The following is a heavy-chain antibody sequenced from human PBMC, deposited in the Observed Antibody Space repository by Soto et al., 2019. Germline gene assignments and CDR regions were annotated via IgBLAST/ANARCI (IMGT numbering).Heavy chain of an antibody. V-gene: IGHV4-30-2*01. CDR1: GGSISSVDYS. CDR2: IYYGRST. CDR3: ARVRREYENSGPVDY. D-gene: IGHD6-6*01. Sequence: QLQLQESGSGLVKPSQTLSLTCAVSGGSISSVDYSWNWIRQPPGKVLEWIGDIYYGRSTYYNPSLQRRVTMSVNSSRNQFSLKLNSVTAADTAVYYCARVRREYENSGPVDYWGQATLVTFSS. J-gene: IGHJ4*02.